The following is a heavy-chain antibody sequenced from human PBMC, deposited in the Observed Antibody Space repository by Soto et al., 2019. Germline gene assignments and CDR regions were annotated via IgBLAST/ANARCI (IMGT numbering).Heavy chain of an antibody. J-gene: IGHJ6*02. Sequence: SVKVSCKASGGTFSSYAINWVRQAPGQGLEWMGGIIAIFGTASYAQKFQGRVTISADESTSTAYMELSSLRSEDTAVYYCAKDSLWFGEGDDYYYYGMDVWGQGTTVTVS. CDR2: IIAIFGTA. CDR3: AKDSLWFGEGDDYYYYGMDV. V-gene: IGHV1-69*13. CDR1: GGTFSSYA. D-gene: IGHD3-10*01.